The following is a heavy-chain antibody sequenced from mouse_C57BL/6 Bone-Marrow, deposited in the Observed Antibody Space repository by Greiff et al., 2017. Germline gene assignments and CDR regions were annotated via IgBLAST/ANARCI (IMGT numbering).Heavy chain of an antibody. V-gene: IGHV5-17*01. CDR1: GFTFSDYG. CDR2: ISIGSSTI. CDR3: ARNGGITTGVADYAMDY. D-gene: IGHD1-1*01. J-gene: IGHJ4*01. Sequence: VQLKESGGGLVKPGGSLKLSCAASGFTFSDYGMHWVRQAPEKGLEWVAYISIGSSTIYYADTVKGRFTISRDNAKNTLFLQMTSLRSEDTAMYYCARNGGITTGVADYAMDYWGQGTSVTVSS.